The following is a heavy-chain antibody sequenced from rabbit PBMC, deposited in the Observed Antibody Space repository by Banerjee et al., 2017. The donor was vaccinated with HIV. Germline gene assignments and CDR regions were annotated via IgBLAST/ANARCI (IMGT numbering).Heavy chain of an antibody. V-gene: IGHV1S45*01. CDR1: GFSFSSSYW. CDR2: IAAGSSGST. J-gene: IGHJ4*01. CDR3: ARDGVYTGPDYDL. Sequence: QEQLVESGGGLVQPEGSLTLTCKASGFSFSSSYWISWVRQAPGKGLEWIACIAAGSSGSTYYASWANGRFTVSQTSSTTVTLQMTSLTAADTATYFCARDGVYTGPDYDLWGPGTLVTVS. D-gene: IGHD4-2*01.